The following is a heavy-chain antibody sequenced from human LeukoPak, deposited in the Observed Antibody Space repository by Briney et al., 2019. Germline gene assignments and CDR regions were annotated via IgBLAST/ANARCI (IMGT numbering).Heavy chain of an antibody. D-gene: IGHD6-13*01. Sequence: GGSLRLSCAASGFTFSGYSMNWVRQAPGKGLEWVSSISSRSSYIYYADSVKGRFTISRDNAKNSLYLQMNSLRAEDTAVYYCARDKFGAAGNLFDYWGQGTLVTVSS. CDR3: ARDKFGAAGNLFDY. CDR2: ISSRSSYI. J-gene: IGHJ4*02. CDR1: GFTFSGYS. V-gene: IGHV3-21*01.